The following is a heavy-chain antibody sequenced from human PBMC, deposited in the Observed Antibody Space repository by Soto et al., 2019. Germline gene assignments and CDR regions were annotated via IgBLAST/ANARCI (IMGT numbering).Heavy chain of an antibody. V-gene: IGHV3-7*01. CDR3: ARDPVRGDDYNFDF. J-gene: IGHJ4*02. Sequence: GGSLRLSCAASGFMFSTYWMTWVRQAPGKGLEWVANIRPDGSVKNYADSVKGRFTVSRDNAHNSLSLQMDSLRDDDTGVYYCARDPVRGDDYNFDFWGQGTQGTAPQ. D-gene: IGHD3-10*01. CDR1: GFMFSTYW. CDR2: IRPDGSVK.